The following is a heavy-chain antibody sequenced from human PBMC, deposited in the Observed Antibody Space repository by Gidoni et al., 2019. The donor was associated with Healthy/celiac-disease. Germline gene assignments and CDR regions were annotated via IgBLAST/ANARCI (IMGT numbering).Heavy chain of an antibody. CDR3: ARRAGEGYDLSYYYYGMDV. CDR2: IYPGDSDT. CDR1: GYSFTSYW. V-gene: IGHV5-51*01. D-gene: IGHD5-12*01. J-gene: IGHJ6*02. Sequence: EVQLVQSGAEVKKPGESLKISCKGSGYSFTSYWIGWVRQMPGKGLEWMGIIYPGDSDTRYSPSFQGQVTISADKSISTAYLQWSSLKASDTAMYYWARRAGEGYDLSYYYYGMDVWGQGTTVTVSS.